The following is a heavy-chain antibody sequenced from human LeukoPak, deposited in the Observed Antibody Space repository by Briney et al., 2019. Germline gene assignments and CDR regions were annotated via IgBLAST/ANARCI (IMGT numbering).Heavy chain of an antibody. CDR1: GFTFSSYS. CDR2: ISSSSSYI. V-gene: IGHV3-21*01. J-gene: IGHJ3*02. CDR3: ARDSDSGSYFGAFDI. Sequence: PGGSLRLSCAASGFTFSSYSMNWVRQAPGKGLEWVSSISSSSSYIYYADSVKGRFTISRGNAKNSLYLQMNSLRAEDTAVYYCARDSDSGSYFGAFDIWGQGTMVTVSS. D-gene: IGHD1-26*01.